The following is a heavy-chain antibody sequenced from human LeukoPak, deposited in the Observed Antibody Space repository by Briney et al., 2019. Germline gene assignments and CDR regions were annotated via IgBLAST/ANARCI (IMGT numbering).Heavy chain of an antibody. Sequence: GESLKISCKGSGYSFTNYWIGWVRQMPGKGLEWMGIIYPGDSETIYSPSFQGQVTISADKSISTAYLQWSSLKASDTAMYYCARLGYSYGYRYFDNWGQGTLVTVSS. V-gene: IGHV5-51*01. CDR2: IYPGDSET. CDR3: ARLGYSYGYRYFDN. CDR1: GYSFTNYW. J-gene: IGHJ4*02. D-gene: IGHD5-18*01.